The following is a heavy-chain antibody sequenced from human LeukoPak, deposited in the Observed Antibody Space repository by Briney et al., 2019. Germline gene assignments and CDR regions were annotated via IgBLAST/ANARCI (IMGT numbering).Heavy chain of an antibody. CDR3: ARVEGSSSWFDY. CDR1: GFTFTNYW. D-gene: IGHD6-13*01. Sequence: PGGSLRLSCAASGFTFTNYWMSWVRQAPGKGLEWVANINQDGSEKYYVDSVKGRFTISRDNAKNSLYLQMNSLRAEDTAVYYCARVEGSSSWFDYWGQGTLVTVSS. CDR2: INQDGSEK. V-gene: IGHV3-7*01. J-gene: IGHJ4*02.